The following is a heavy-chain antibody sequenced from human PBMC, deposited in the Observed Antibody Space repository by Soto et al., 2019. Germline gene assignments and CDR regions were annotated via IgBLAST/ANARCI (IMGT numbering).Heavy chain of an antibody. D-gene: IGHD1-20*01. V-gene: IGHV4-4*02. Sequence: QVQLQESGPGLVKPSGTLSLTCAVSGGSISSSNWWSWVRQPPGKGLEWIGEIDHSGSTNYNTSLKSRVTISVDKYKNQFYRKLRAVTAADTAVYYCARGTTDNWPQSYFDCWGQGTVVTVSS. J-gene: IGHJ4*02. CDR1: GGSISSSNW. CDR3: ARGTTDNWPQSYFDC. CDR2: IDHSGST.